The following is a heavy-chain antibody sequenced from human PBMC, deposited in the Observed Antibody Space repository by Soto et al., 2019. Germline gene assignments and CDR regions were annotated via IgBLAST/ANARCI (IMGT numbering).Heavy chain of an antibody. D-gene: IGHD1-7*01. J-gene: IGHJ4*02. CDR1: CGSFSSNNW. CDR3: ASRDPGTSVDY. Sequence: SETLSLTCAVSCGSFSSNNWWTWVRQPPGQGLEWIGEIYRTGSTNYNPSLKSRVTISLDKSENQFSLKVTSLTAADTAVYYCASRDPGTSVDYWGQGTLVTVSS. CDR2: IYRTGST. V-gene: IGHV4-4*02.